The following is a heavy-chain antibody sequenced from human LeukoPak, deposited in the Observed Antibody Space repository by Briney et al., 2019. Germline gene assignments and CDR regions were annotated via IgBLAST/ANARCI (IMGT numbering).Heavy chain of an antibody. V-gene: IGHV3-30-3*01. Sequence: GRSLRLSCAASGFTFRNYYMHWARQAPGKGLEWVAVISLDGNNEYYAGSVKGRFSLSRDNSMNTLYLQLNSLRTEDTAMYYCARDLSGHWTYDYWGQGTLVTVSS. CDR2: ISLDGNNE. J-gene: IGHJ4*01. CDR3: ARDLSGHWTYDY. D-gene: IGHD1-1*01. CDR1: GFTFRNYY.